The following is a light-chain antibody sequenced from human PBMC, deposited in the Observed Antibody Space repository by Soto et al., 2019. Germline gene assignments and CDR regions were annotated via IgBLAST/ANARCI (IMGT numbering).Light chain of an antibody. J-gene: IGKJ5*01. V-gene: IGKV1-9*01. Sequence: DIQISQSPSSLSASVADRVTITCRASQSIRRSLNWYQQKPGKAPNLLIYAASTLQSGVPSRFSGSGSGTEFTLTISSLQPEDFATYFCQQLDSYPLTFGQGTRLQIK. CDR3: QQLDSYPLT. CDR1: QSIRRS. CDR2: AAS.